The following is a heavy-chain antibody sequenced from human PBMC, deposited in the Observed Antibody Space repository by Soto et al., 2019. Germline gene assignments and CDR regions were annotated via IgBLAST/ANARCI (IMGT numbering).Heavy chain of an antibody. CDR2: IWYDGSNK. Sequence: QVQLVESGGGVVQPGRSLRLSCAASGFTFSSYGMHWVRQAPGKGLEWVAVIWYDGSNKYYADSVKGRFTISRDNSKNTLYLQMNSLRAEDTAVYYCARDRHHYYYGTDVWGQGTTVTVSS. CDR1: GFTFSSYG. J-gene: IGHJ6*02. D-gene: IGHD6-6*01. CDR3: ARDRHHYYYGTDV. V-gene: IGHV3-33*01.